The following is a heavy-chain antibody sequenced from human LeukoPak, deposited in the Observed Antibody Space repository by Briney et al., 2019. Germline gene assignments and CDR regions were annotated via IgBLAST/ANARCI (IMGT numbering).Heavy chain of an antibody. CDR1: GFTFSSYG. J-gene: IGHJ4*02. D-gene: IGHD2-2*01. CDR3: AKDFTTWPRTPRYFDY. Sequence: GGSLRLSCEASGFTFSSYGIHWVRQAPGKGLEWVAFIQYDGSNKYYADSVKGRFTISRDNSKNTLSLQMNSLRREDTAVYYCAKDFTTWPRTPRYFDYWGQGNLVTVSS. V-gene: IGHV3-30*02. CDR2: IQYDGSNK.